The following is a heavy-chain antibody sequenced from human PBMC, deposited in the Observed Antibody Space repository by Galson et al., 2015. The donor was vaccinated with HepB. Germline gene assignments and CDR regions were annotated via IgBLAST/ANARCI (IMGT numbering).Heavy chain of an antibody. D-gene: IGHD3-22*01. V-gene: IGHV1-69*02. CDR3: ASTHTHYYDSSGYYFYFDY. Sequence: SVKVSCKASGGTFSSYTISWVRQAPGQGLEWMGRIIPILGIANYAQKFQGRVTITADKSTSTAYMELSSLRSEDTAVYYCASTHTHYYDSSGYYFYFDYWGQGTLVTVSS. CDR1: GGTFSSYT. CDR2: IIPILGIA. J-gene: IGHJ4*02.